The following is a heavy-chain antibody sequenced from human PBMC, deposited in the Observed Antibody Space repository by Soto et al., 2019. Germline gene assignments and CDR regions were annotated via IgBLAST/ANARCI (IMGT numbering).Heavy chain of an antibody. D-gene: IGHD6-19*01. CDR1: GYTFSDHY. CDR3: VRGGPVAVPTSSEAYHPFYF. V-gene: IGHV1-2*02. CDR2: INPNSGGT. J-gene: IGHJ4*02. Sequence: ASVKVSCKTSGYTFSDHYTHWVRQAPGQGLEWMGWINPNSGGTGYAEKFQGRVTMTRDTSISTAYMELNRLNSDDTAVYYCVRGGPVAVPTSSEAYHPFYFWGQGTLVTVSA.